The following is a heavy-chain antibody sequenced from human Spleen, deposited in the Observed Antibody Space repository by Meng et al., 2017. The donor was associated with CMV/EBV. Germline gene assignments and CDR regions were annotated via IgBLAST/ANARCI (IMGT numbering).Heavy chain of an antibody. Sequence: GESLKISCAASGFAFAYDAMSWVRQATGKGLEWVSFIKSKSYGGTTLYAASVKGTFTISRDDAKGVSDLQMNSLRTEDTDIYYCTRTWLTGDTYYFDFWAQGTLVTVSS. D-gene: IGHD7-27*01. CDR1: GFAFAYDA. J-gene: IGHJ4*02. CDR2: IKSKSYGGTT. CDR3: TRTWLTGDTYYFDF. V-gene: IGHV3-49*04.